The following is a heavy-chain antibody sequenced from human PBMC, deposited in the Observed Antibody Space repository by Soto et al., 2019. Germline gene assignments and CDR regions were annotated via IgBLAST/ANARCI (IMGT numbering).Heavy chain of an antibody. V-gene: IGHV1-69*01. CDR1: GGTFSSYA. Sequence: QVQLVQSGAEVKKPGSSVKVSCKASGGTFSSYAISWVRQAPGQGLEWMGGIIPIFGTANYAQKFQGRVTITADESTSTAYMELSSLRSEDTAVYYCAREGCSTSCSHLYYGMDVWGQGTTVTVSS. J-gene: IGHJ6*02. D-gene: IGHD2-2*01. CDR2: IIPIFGTA. CDR3: AREGCSTSCSHLYYGMDV.